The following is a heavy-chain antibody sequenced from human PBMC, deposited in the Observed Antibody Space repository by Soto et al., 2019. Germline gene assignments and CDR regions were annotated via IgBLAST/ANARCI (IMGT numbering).Heavy chain of an antibody. V-gene: IGHV3-74*01. CDR3: AVAVAGPTAIGY. CDR1: GVNFRSYG. CDR2: INSDGSST. J-gene: IGHJ4*02. D-gene: IGHD6-19*01. Sequence: GGSQRLSCAASGVNFRSYGMHWVRQAPGKGLVWVSRINSDGSSTSYADSVKGRFTISRDNAKNTLYLQMNSLRAEDTAVYYCAVAVAGPTAIGYWGQGTLVTVSS.